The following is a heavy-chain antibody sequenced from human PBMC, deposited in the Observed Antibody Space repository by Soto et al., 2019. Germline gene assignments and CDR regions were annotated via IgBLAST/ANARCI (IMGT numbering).Heavy chain of an antibody. CDR3: ARHDCISTSCYYYYYYSMDV. Sequence: ASVKVSCKASGYTFTSNYVHWVRQAPGQGLEWMAVINPTGDNKAYAPKFEGRLTLTTDTSTSTMYMELSSLRSEDTAVYYCARHDCISTSCYYYYYYSMDVWGQGTTVTVSS. V-gene: IGHV1-46*01. J-gene: IGHJ6*02. CDR2: INPTGDNK. D-gene: IGHD2-2*01. CDR1: GYTFTSNY.